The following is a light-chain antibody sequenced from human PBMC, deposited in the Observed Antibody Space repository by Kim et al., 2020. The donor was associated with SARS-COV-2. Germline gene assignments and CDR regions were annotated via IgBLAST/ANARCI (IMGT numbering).Light chain of an antibody. CDR2: DVH. Sequence: GQSVTISCPGPSSDTIFYNYVSWYQQHPGKDPKLILFDVHKRPSGVPDRFSGSKSGSTASLTVSGLQLEDEAHYFCASYAGGGDVQFGGGTQLTVL. J-gene: IGLJ3*02. CDR1: SSDTIFYNY. V-gene: IGLV2-8*01. CDR3: ASYAGGGDVQ.